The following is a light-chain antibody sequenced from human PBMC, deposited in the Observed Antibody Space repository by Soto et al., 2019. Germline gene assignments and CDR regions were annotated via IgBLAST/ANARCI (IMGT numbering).Light chain of an antibody. Sequence: QSALTQPASVSGSPGQSITISCTGTSSNVGSYNFVSWYQQYPGKAPKLLIYDVSHRPSGVSNRFSGSKSGNTASLAISGLQAEDEADYYCSSFTTTNPRIFGGGTKLTVL. CDR2: DVS. J-gene: IGLJ2*01. V-gene: IGLV2-14*01. CDR3: SSFTTTNPRI. CDR1: SSNVGSYNF.